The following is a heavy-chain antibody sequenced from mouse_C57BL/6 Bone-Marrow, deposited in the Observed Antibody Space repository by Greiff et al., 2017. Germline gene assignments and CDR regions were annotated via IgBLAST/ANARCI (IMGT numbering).Heavy chain of an antibody. Sequence: QVQLQQSGAELVKPGASVKISCKASGYAFSSYWMNWVKQRPGKGLEWIGQIYPGDGDTNYNGKFKGKATLTADKSSSTAYMQLSSLTSEDSAVYFCASRRTMVTTEYFDVWGTGTTVTVSS. CDR1: GYAFSSYW. D-gene: IGHD2-2*01. V-gene: IGHV1-80*01. J-gene: IGHJ1*03. CDR3: ASRRTMVTTEYFDV. CDR2: IYPGDGDT.